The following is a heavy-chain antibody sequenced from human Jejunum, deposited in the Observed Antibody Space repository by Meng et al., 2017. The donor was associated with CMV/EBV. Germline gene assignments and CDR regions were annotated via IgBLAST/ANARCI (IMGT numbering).Heavy chain of an antibody. CDR3: ARGDHCGTTSCYPHWFDP. Sequence: SISSYYWSWIRQPPGKGLEWIGYIFYSGTTNYNPSLKSRVTISVDTSKNQFSLNLTSVTAADTAVYYCARGDHCGTTSCYPHWFDPWGQGTLVTVSS. CDR1: SISSYY. CDR2: IFYSGTT. D-gene: IGHD2-2*01. J-gene: IGHJ5*02. V-gene: IGHV4-59*01.